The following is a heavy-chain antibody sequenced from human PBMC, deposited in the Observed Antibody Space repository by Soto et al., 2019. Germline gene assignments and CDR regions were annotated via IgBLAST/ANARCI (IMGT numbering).Heavy chain of an antibody. D-gene: IGHD3-3*01. CDR3: ATDRIVSDFWSGDPVSFDY. J-gene: IGHJ4*02. CDR1: GYTLTELS. Sequence: QVQLVQSGAEVKKPGASVKVSCKVSGYTLTELSMHWVRQAPGKGLEWMGHFDPEDGETIYAQKFQGRVTMTEDTSTDTAYMELSSLRSDETAVYYCATDRIVSDFWSGDPVSFDYWGQGTLVTVSS. CDR2: FDPEDGET. V-gene: IGHV1-24*01.